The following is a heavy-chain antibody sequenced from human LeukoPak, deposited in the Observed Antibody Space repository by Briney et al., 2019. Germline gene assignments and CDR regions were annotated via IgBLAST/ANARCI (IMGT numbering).Heavy chain of an antibody. CDR2: ISYDGSNK. D-gene: IGHD3-10*01. V-gene: IGHV3-30*18. CDR1: GFTLSSYG. J-gene: IGHJ3*01. Sequence: GGSLRLSCAASGFTLSSYGMHWVRQAPGKGLEWVAVISYDGSNKYYADSVKGRFTISRDNSKNTLYLQMNSLRAEDTAVYYCAKDLSGDMSDWGQGTMVTVSS. CDR3: AKDLSGDMSD.